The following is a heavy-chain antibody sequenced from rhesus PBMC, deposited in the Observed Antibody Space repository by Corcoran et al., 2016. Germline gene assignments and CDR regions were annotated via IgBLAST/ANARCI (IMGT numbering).Heavy chain of an antibody. D-gene: IGHD6S26*01. V-gene: IGHV1-198*02. J-gene: IGHJ5-2*02. CDR1: GFTFGRYA. CDR3: ARGAAAGLNSLDV. CDR2: LIPLVGVP. Sequence: QVQLVQSGAEVKKPGASVKGSCKTSGFTFGRYAISWLSPAPGQGLDGWGVLIPLVGVPNYAGNVQGRVTITADTSTSTAYMELSSRRAEDTAVYYCARGAAAGLNSLDVWGRGVLVTVSS.